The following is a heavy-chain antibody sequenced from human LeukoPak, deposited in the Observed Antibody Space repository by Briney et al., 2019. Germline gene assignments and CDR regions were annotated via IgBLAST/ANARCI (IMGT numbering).Heavy chain of an antibody. CDR1: GGSISSYF. CDR2: MYNSGST. J-gene: IGHJ4*02. CDR3: ARIYSTGWNFFDN. V-gene: IGHV4-4*07. D-gene: IGHD6-19*01. Sequence: SETLSLTCTVSGGSISSYFWSWIRQPAGKGLEWIGRMYNSGSTSYNPSLKSRVTMSLDTSKNHFSLNLSSVTAADTAVYYCARIYSTGWNFFDNWGQGTLVTVSS.